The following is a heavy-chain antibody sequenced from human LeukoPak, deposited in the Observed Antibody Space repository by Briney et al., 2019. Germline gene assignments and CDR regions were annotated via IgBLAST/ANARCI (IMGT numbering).Heavy chain of an antibody. D-gene: IGHD3-22*01. CDR2: IGSKANNYAT. Sequence: PGGSLRLSCATSGFTFSGSAIHWVRQASGKGLEWVGRIGSKANNYATTDVASVRGRFTISRDDSKNTAYLQMNSLKTEDTAVYYCTRPSFDSSVSGVVYWGQGTLVTVSS. V-gene: IGHV3-73*01. CDR1: GFTFSGSA. CDR3: TRPSFDSSVSGVVY. J-gene: IGHJ4*02.